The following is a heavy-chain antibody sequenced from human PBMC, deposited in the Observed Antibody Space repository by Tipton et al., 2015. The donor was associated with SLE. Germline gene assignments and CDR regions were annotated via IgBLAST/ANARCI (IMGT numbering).Heavy chain of an antibody. J-gene: IGHJ3*01. V-gene: IGHV4-31*02. Sequence: LRLSCTVSGDSIRSGTYYWNWIRQHPGKGLEWIGYIHYSGSTYYNPSLKSRVSMSVDTSKNQFSLTVNSVTAADTAVYYCARGGFRWSDAFDFWGQGTMVTVSS. CDR2: IHYSGST. D-gene: IGHD4-23*01. CDR3: ARGGFRWSDAFDF. CDR1: GDSIRSGTYY.